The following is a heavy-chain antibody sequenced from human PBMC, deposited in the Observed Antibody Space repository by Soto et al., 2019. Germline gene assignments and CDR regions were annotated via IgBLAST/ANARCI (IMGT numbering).Heavy chain of an antibody. CDR1: GGTFSSYT. CDR2: IIPILGIA. J-gene: IGHJ4*02. CDR3: ARSRIVVVVAATPYNFDY. D-gene: IGHD2-15*01. Sequence: SVKVSCKASGGTFSSYTISWVRQAPGQGLEWMGRIIPILGIANYAQKFQGRVTITADKSTSTAYMELSSLRSEDTAMYYCARSRIVVVVAATPYNFDYWGQGTLVTVSA. V-gene: IGHV1-69*02.